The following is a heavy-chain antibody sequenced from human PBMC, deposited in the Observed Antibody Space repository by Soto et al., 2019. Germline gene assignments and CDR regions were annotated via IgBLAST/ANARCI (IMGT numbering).Heavy chain of an antibody. D-gene: IGHD6-6*01. J-gene: IGHJ4*02. CDR3: AGVSAARGGDY. V-gene: IGHV4-34*01. Sequence: SETLSLTCAVYGGSFSGYYWSWIRQPPGKGLEWIGEINHSGSTNYNPSLKSRVTISVDTSKNQFSLKLSSVTAADTAVYYCAGVSAARGGDYWGQGTLVTVSS. CDR1: GGSFSGYY. CDR2: INHSGST.